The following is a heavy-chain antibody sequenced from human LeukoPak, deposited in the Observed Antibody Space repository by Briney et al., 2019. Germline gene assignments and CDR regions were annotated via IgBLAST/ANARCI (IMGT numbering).Heavy chain of an antibody. Sequence: SETLSLTCTVSGGSISSSSHYWGWIRQPPGKGLEWIGSIYYSGSTYYNPSLKSRVTISVDTSKNQFSLKLSSVTAADTAVYYCARTQLDSSGYYYYYYYMDVWGKGTTVTVSS. V-gene: IGHV4-39*01. CDR1: GGSISSSSHY. J-gene: IGHJ6*03. CDR3: ARTQLDSSGYYYYYYYMDV. CDR2: IYYSGST. D-gene: IGHD3-22*01.